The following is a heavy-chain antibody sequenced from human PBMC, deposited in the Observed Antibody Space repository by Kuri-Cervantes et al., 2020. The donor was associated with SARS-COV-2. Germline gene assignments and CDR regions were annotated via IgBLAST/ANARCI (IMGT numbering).Heavy chain of an antibody. CDR3: AGGMMIEKHLDN. V-gene: IGHV4-4*02. J-gene: IGHJ4*02. CDR2: IFVSGTR. Sequence: SETLSLTCAVSGVSISSSYWWSWVRQTPAKGLEWIGVIFVSGTRNYNPSLKSRVAISLDKSKNQNSLRLTSVTAADAAVYYCAGGMMIEKHLDNWGQGTLVTVSS. CDR1: GVSISSSYW. D-gene: IGHD2-21*01.